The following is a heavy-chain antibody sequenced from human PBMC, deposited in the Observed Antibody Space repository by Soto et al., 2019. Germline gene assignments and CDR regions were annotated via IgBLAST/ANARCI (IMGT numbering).Heavy chain of an antibody. V-gene: IGHV1-69*13. CDR3: ARDKSETAWGLTILEDAFDI. D-gene: IGHD3-3*01. CDR2: IIPIFGTA. J-gene: IGHJ3*02. CDR1: GGTFSSYA. Sequence: SVKVSCKASGGTFSSYAISWVRQAPGQGLEWMGGIIPIFGTANYAQKFQGRVTITADESTSTAYMELSSLRSDDTAVYYCARDKSETAWGLTILEDAFDIWGQGTMVTVAS.